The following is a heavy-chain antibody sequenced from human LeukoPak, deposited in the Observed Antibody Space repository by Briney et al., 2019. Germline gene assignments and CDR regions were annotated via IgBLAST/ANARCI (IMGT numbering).Heavy chain of an antibody. J-gene: IGHJ4*02. CDR1: GGSISSYY. V-gene: IGHV4-59*08. CDR3: ARLSDYGSGAPDY. CDR2: IYYSGST. D-gene: IGHD3-10*01. Sequence: SETLSLTYTVSGGSISSYYWSWIRQPPGKGLEWIGYIYYSGSTNYNPSLKSRVTISVDTSKNQFSLKLSSVTAADTAVYYCARLSDYGSGAPDYWGQGTLVTVSS.